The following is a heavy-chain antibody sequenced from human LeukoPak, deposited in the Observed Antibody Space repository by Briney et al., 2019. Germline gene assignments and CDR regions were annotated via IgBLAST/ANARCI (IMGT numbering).Heavy chain of an antibody. V-gene: IGHV3-64*01. CDR3: ARDRELTGYAFEI. D-gene: IGHD7-27*01. Sequence: GGSLRLSCAASGFTFSSYVMHWVRQAPGKGLEYVSAIRDDAVTTYYANSVKGRFTISRDNSKNTLYLQMGSLRAEDMAVYYCARDRELTGYAFEIWGQGTMVTVSS. J-gene: IGHJ3*02. CDR2: IRDDAVTT. CDR1: GFTFSSYV.